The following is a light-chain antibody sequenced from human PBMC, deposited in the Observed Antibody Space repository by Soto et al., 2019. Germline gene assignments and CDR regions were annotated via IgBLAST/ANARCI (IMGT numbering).Light chain of an antibody. CDR3: QQYGSSGT. CDR1: QSVSRH. CDR2: GAS. Sequence: EIVLTQSPATLSLSPGERATLSGRASQSVSRHLAWYQQKPGQAPRLLIYGASNRATGIPDRFSGSGSGTDFTLTISRLEPEDFAVYYCQQYGSSGTFGQGTKVDIK. J-gene: IGKJ1*01. V-gene: IGKV3-20*01.